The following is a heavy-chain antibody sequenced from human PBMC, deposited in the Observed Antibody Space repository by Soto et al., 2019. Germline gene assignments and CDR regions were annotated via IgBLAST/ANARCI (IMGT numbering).Heavy chain of an antibody. CDR1: GDSINSDNYY. CDR3: ARLEGLATISYYFDY. D-gene: IGHD3-9*01. Sequence: QLQLQESGPGLVKPSETLSLTCSVSGDSINSDNYYWGWIRQPPGKGLEWIGSIYYRGNTYYKPSLKTRVTIPLAKSKSQFSLQLNSVTAADSAVYFCARLEGLATISYYFDYWGQGTLVTVSS. CDR2: IYYRGNT. J-gene: IGHJ4*02. V-gene: IGHV4-39*01.